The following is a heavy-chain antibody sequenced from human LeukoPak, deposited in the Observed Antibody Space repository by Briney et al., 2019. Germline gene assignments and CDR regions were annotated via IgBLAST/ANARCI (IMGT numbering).Heavy chain of an antibody. J-gene: IGHJ4*02. CDR3: ARLPRGSLEWLFLDY. CDR1: GYTFTGYY. Sequence: GASVKVSCKASGYTFTGYYMHWVRQAPGQGLEWMGWINPNSGGTNYAQKFQGRVTMTRDTSISTAYMELSRLRSDDTAVYYCARLPRGSLEWLFLDYWGQGTLVTVSS. V-gene: IGHV1-2*02. D-gene: IGHD3-3*01. CDR2: INPNSGGT.